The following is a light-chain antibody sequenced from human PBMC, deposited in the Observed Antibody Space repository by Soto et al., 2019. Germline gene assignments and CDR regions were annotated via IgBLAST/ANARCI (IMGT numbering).Light chain of an antibody. J-gene: IGLJ1*01. CDR2: DVT. CDR1: NKDVGAYTF. Sequence: QSVLTQPASLSGSPGQSITISCTGNNKDVGAYTFASWYQQHPGKAPKLIIYDVTNRPSGVSNRFSGSKSGNTASLTISGLQAEDEADYYCSSYSSSSTLCVFGTGTKVTVL. V-gene: IGLV2-14*01. CDR3: SSYSSSSTLCV.